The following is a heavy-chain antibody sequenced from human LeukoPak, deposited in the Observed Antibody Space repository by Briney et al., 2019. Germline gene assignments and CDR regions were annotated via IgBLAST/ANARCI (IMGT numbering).Heavy chain of an antibody. CDR2: IYYSGST. V-gene: IGHV4-59*08. Sequence: SETLSLTCAVYGGSFSGYYWSWIRQPPGKGLEWIGYIYYSGSTNYNPSLKSRVTISVDTSKNQFSLKLSSVTAADTAVYYCARLVVISGFDPWGQGTLVTVSS. CDR1: GGSFSGYY. CDR3: ARLVVISGFDP. J-gene: IGHJ5*02. D-gene: IGHD3-22*01.